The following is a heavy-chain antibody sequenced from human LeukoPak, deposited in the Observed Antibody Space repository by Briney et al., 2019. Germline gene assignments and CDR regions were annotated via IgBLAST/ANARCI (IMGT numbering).Heavy chain of an antibody. CDR1: GYTFTDYY. V-gene: IGHV1-2*02. Sequence: ASVKVSCKASGYTFTDYYMHWVRQAPGQGLEWMGWINPNSGGTNYAQKFQGRVTMTRDTSISTVFMELSRLRSDDTAVYYCARVPLGVYYYDSSGYYYFDYWGQGALVAVSS. CDR2: INPNSGGT. D-gene: IGHD3-22*01. J-gene: IGHJ4*02. CDR3: ARVPLGVYYYDSSGYYYFDY.